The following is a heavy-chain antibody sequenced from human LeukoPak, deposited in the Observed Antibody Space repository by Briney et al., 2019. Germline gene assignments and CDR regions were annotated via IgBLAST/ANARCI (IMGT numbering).Heavy chain of an antibody. D-gene: IGHD4-11*01. J-gene: IGHJ4*02. CDR3: AKDHDYRREYYFDY. CDR2: SSGSGGST. CDR1: GFTFSSYA. Sequence: PGGSLRLSCAASGFTFSSYAMSWVRQAPGKWLEWVSASSGSGGSTYYADSVKGRFTISRDNSKNTLYLQMHSLRAEDTAVYYCAKDHDYRREYYFDYWGQGTLVTVSS. V-gene: IGHV3-23*01.